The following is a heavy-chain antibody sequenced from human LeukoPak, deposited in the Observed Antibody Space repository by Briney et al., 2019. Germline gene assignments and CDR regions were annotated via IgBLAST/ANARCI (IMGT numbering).Heavy chain of an antibody. CDR1: GFTVSSNY. CDR2: IYSGGST. Sequence: GGSLRLSCAASGFTVSSNYMSWVRQAPGKGLEWVSVIYSGGSTYYADSVKGRFTISRDNSKNTLYLQMNSLRAEDTAVYYCAKGVPLVRGVVGYFDYWGQGTLVTVSS. V-gene: IGHV3-53*01. CDR3: AKGVPLVRGVVGYFDY. J-gene: IGHJ4*02. D-gene: IGHD3-10*01.